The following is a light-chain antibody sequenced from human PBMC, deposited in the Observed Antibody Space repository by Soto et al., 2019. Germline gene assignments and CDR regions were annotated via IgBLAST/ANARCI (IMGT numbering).Light chain of an antibody. CDR2: GVT. CDR1: GSDIGAYNY. CDR3: SSCTTDYFYV. Sequence: QSALTQPASVSGSPGQSITISCTGTGSDIGAYNYVSWYQQHPGKAPKLIIHGVTHRPSGVSTRFSASKSAYTASLTISGLQAADEADYYCSSCTTDYFYVFGLGTKLTVL. V-gene: IGLV2-14*01. J-gene: IGLJ1*01.